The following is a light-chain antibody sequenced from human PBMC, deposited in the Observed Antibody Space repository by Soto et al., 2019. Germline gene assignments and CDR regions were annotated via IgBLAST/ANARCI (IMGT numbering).Light chain of an antibody. V-gene: IGKV3-20*01. CDR3: QQYGNSPLT. CDR1: QSVRSSY. Sequence: EIVLTQSPGTLSLSPGQTATLSCRASQSVRSSYGARYQQKPRQAPRLLIFGASTRAPGIPDRFRGSGSGTDFPLTISQQEPEDLALFCCQQYGNSPLTCGGGTKVEIK. J-gene: IGKJ4*01. CDR2: GAS.